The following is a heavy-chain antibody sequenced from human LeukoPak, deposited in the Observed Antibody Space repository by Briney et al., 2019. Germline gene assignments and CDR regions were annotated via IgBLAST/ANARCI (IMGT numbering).Heavy chain of an antibody. V-gene: IGHV3-15*01. CDR2: IKSKNDGATT. J-gene: IGHJ6*03. D-gene: IGHD5-24*01. CDR1: GFTFDIAW. CDR3: VTRYGYKPRYFMDV. Sequence: GGSLRLSCAVSGFTFDIAWMNWVRQAPGEGLEWVGRIKSKNDGATTDYAAPVRGRFTISTDDSKNTLYLQMNSLKTEDTAVYYWVTRYGYKPRYFMDVWGKGTPVTVSS.